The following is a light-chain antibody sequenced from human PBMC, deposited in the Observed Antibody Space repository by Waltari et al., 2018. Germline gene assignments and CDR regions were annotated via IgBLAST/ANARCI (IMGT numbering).Light chain of an antibody. CDR3: SSYAGSNNVV. CDR2: EVS. CDR1: SSDVGGYNY. V-gene: IGLV2-8*01. Sequence: QSALTQPPSASGSPGQSVTISCTGTSSDVGGYNYVSWYHQHPGKAPKLMIIEVSKRPSGVPDRFSGSKSGNTASLTVSGLQAEDEADYYCSSYAGSNNVVFGGGTKLTVL. J-gene: IGLJ2*01.